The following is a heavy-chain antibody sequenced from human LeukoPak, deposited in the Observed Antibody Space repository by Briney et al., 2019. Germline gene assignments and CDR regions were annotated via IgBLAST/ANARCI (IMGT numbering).Heavy chain of an antibody. CDR1: GFTFSSYA. Sequence: PGGSLRLSCAASGFTFSSYAMTWVRQAPGKGLEWVSAISGSGDSTYYADSVKGRFTISRDNSKNTLFLQMNSLRAEDTAVYYCAKAVGYLDAFDIWGQGTMVTVSS. D-gene: IGHD4-23*01. CDR3: AKAVGYLDAFDI. V-gene: IGHV3-23*01. CDR2: ISGSGDST. J-gene: IGHJ3*02.